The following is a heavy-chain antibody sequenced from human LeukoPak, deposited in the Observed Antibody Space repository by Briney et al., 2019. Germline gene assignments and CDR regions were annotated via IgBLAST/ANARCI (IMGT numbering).Heavy chain of an antibody. D-gene: IGHD6-19*01. Sequence: PGASVKVSCKVPGYTLTELSMHWVRQAPGKGLEWMGGFDPEDGETIYAQKFQGRVTMTEDTSTDTAYMELSSLRSEDTAVYYCAMGYSSGWYRGALDYWGQGTLVTVSS. V-gene: IGHV1-24*01. CDR3: AMGYSSGWYRGALDY. CDR2: FDPEDGET. CDR1: GYTLTELS. J-gene: IGHJ4*02.